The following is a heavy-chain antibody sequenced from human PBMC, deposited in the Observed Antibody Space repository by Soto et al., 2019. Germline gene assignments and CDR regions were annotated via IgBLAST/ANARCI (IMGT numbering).Heavy chain of an antibody. CDR2: LYSDGST. V-gene: IGHV3-53*01. J-gene: IGHJ4*02. CDR1: GFTVSNNY. D-gene: IGHD2-8*01. CDR3: ATAFCTDGSSCGFDY. Sequence: GGSLRLSCAASGFTVSNNYMNWVRQAPGKGLESVSVLYSDGSTHYADSVKGRFIISRDIPKNTLYLQMNSLRVEDTALYYCATAFCTDGSSCGFDYWGQGALVTVSS.